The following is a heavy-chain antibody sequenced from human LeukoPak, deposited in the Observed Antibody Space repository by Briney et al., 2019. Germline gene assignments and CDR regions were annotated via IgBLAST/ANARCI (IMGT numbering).Heavy chain of an antibody. CDR3: ARDSGERGSGSYLIAY. D-gene: IGHD3-10*01. J-gene: IGHJ4*02. CDR1: GYTFTSYY. Sequence: ASVKVSCKASGYTFTSYYMHWVRQAPGQGLEWMGIINPSGGSTSYAQKFQGRVTMTRDTSISTAYMELSRLRSDDTAVYYCARDSGERGSGSYLIAYWGQGTLVTVSS. CDR2: INPSGGST. V-gene: IGHV1-46*01.